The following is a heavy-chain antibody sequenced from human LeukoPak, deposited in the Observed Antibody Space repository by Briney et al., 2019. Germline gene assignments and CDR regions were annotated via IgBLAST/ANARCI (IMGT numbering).Heavy chain of an antibody. V-gene: IGHV3-30*02. CDR3: ARKYYYDSSGYSDY. D-gene: IGHD3-22*01. CDR2: IRYDGSNK. J-gene: IGHJ4*02. Sequence: GGSLRLSCAASGFTFSSYGMHWVRQAPGKGLEWVAFIRYDGSNKYYADSVKGRFTISRDNAKNSLYLQMNSLRAEDTAVYYCARKYYYDSSGYSDYWGQGTLVTVSS. CDR1: GFTFSSYG.